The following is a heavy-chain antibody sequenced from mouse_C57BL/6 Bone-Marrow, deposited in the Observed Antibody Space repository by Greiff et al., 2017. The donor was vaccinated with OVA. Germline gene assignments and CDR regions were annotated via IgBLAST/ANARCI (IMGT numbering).Heavy chain of an antibody. Sequence: QVQLKQSGAELVKPGASVKISCKASGYAFSSYWMNWVKQRPGKGLEWIGQIYPGDGDTNYNGKFKGKATLTADKSSSTAYMQLSSLTSEDSAVYFCARSRTHYYGSSHDFDYWGQGTTLTVSS. CDR3: ARSRTHYYGSSHDFDY. CDR1: GYAFSSYW. CDR2: IYPGDGDT. J-gene: IGHJ2*01. V-gene: IGHV1-80*01. D-gene: IGHD1-1*01.